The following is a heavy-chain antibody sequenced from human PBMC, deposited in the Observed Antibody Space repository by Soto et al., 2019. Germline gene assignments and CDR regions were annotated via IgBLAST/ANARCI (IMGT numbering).Heavy chain of an antibody. CDR3: ARLNSSGWYKYYYYYYGMDV. D-gene: IGHD6-19*01. J-gene: IGHJ6*02. Sequence: PGESLKISCKGSGYSFTSYWIGWVRQMPGKGLEWMGIIYPGDSDTRYSPSFQGQVTISADKSISTAYLQWSSLKASDTAMYYCARLNSSGWYKYYYYYYGMDVWGQGTTVTVSS. CDR2: IYPGDSDT. V-gene: IGHV5-51*01. CDR1: GYSFTSYW.